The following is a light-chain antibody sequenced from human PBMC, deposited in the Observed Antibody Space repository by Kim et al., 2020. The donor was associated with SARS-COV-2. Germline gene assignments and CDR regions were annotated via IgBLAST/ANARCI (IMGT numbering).Light chain of an antibody. Sequence: PGERATFSCRASQSINNNYLAWYQQKPDRAPRLLIYGTSTRATGIPDRFSGSGSGTDFTLTISRLEPEDFAVYYCQQYGTSPPWTFGQGTKVDIK. CDR1: QSINNNY. J-gene: IGKJ1*01. V-gene: IGKV3-20*01. CDR3: QQYGTSPPWT. CDR2: GTS.